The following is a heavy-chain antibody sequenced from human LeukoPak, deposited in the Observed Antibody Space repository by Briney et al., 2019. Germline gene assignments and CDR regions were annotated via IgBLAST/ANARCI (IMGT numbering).Heavy chain of an antibody. Sequence: SVKVSCKASGGTFSSYAISWVRQAPGQGLEWMGGIIPIFGTANYAQKFQGRVTITADESTSTAYMELSSLRSEDTAVYYCAVQIAAAGRSSYYWGQGTLVTVSS. D-gene: IGHD6-13*01. CDR3: AVQIAAAGRSSYY. CDR2: IIPIFGTA. V-gene: IGHV1-69*01. CDR1: GGTFSSYA. J-gene: IGHJ4*02.